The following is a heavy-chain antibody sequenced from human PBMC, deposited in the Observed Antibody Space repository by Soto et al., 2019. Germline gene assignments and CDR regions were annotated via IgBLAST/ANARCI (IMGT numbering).Heavy chain of an antibody. J-gene: IGHJ5*02. CDR2: ISSSSSFI. D-gene: IGHD3-22*01. Sequence: EVQLVESGGGLVKPGGSLRLSCAASGFTFSTYNMNWVRQAPGQGLEWVSSISSSSSFIYYTDSVKGRFSISRDNAKSSLYLQMNSLRAEDTAVYYCAREGRRNYDSSGYSGYWFDPWGQGTLVTVSS. CDR3: AREGRRNYDSSGYSGYWFDP. V-gene: IGHV3-21*01. CDR1: GFTFSTYN.